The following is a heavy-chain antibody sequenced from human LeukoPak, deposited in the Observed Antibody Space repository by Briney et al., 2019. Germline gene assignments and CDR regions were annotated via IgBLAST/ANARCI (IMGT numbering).Heavy chain of an antibody. J-gene: IGHJ4*02. V-gene: IGHV1-69*13. CDR3: ARALAAAGSFDY. Sequence: GASVKVSCKASGGTFSSYAISWVRQAPGQGLEWMGGIIPIFGTANYAQKFQGRVTITADESTSTAYMELSSLRSEDTAVYYCARALAAAGSFDYWGQGTLVTVSS. CDR2: IIPIFGTA. D-gene: IGHD6-13*01. CDR1: GGTFSSYA.